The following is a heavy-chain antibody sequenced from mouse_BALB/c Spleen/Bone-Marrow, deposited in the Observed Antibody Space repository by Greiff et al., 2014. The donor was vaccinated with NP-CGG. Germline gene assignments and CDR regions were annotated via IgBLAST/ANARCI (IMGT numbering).Heavy chain of an antibody. Sequence: VQLKESGAELVKPGASVKLSCTAPGFNIKDTYMHWVKQRPEQGLEWIGRIDPANGNSKYDPKFQGKATITADTSSNTAYLQLSSLTSEDTAVYYCAFITTVVEYYFDYWGQGTTLTVSS. J-gene: IGHJ2*01. CDR3: AFITTVVEYYFDY. D-gene: IGHD1-1*01. CDR2: IDPANGNS. CDR1: GFNIKDTY. V-gene: IGHV14-3*02.